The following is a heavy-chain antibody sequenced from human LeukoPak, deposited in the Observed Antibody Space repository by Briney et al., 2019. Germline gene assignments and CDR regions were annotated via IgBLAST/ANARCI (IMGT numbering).Heavy chain of an antibody. J-gene: IGHJ4*02. V-gene: IGHV4-34*01. Sequence: SETLSLTCAVYGGSFSGYYWSWIRQPPGKGLEWIGEINHSGSTNYNPSLKSRVTISVDTSKNQFSLKLSSVTAADTAVYYCASSTSYQLPIPRDYWGQGTLVTVSS. CDR1: GGSFSGYY. CDR3: ASSTSYQLPIPRDY. CDR2: INHSGST. D-gene: IGHD2-2*01.